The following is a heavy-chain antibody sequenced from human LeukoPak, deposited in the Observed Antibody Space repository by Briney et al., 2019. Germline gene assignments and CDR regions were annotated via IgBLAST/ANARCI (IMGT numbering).Heavy chain of an antibody. J-gene: IGHJ5*02. V-gene: IGHV3-48*03. CDR2: ISSSGSTI. CDR3: AGARGWEFSS. Sequence: GGSLRLSCAASGFTFSSYEMNWVRQAPGKGLEWVSYISSSGSTIYYADSVKGRFTISRDNAKNSLYLQMNSLRAEDTAVYYCAGARGWEFSSWGQGTLVTVSS. D-gene: IGHD1-26*01. CDR1: GFTFSSYE.